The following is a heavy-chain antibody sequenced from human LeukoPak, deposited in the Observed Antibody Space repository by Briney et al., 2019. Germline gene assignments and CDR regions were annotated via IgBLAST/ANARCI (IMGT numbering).Heavy chain of an antibody. D-gene: IGHD3-10*01. V-gene: IGHV4-4*09. Sequence: PSETLSLTCTVSGGSFSSYYWNWIRQPPGKGLEWIGYIYTSGSTNYNPSLKSRVTISVDTSKNQFSLKLSSVTAADTAVYYCARATVRGVIITYAFDIWGQGTMVTVSS. CDR1: GGSFSSYY. J-gene: IGHJ3*02. CDR2: IYTSGST. CDR3: ARATVRGVIITYAFDI.